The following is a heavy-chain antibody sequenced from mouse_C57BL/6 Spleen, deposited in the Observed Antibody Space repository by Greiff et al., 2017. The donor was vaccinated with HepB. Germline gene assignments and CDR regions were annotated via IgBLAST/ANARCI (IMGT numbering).Heavy chain of an antibody. CDR2: INPGSGGT. CDR1: GYAFTNYL. CDR3: AREGASYYGTFFDY. Sequence: QVQLQQSGAELVRPGTSVKVSCKASGYAFTNYLIEWVKQRPGQGLEWIGVINPGSGGTNYNEKFKGKATLTADKSSSTAYMQLSSLTSEDSAVYFCAREGASYYGTFFDYGGQGTTLTVSS. D-gene: IGHD1-1*01. V-gene: IGHV1-54*01. J-gene: IGHJ2*01.